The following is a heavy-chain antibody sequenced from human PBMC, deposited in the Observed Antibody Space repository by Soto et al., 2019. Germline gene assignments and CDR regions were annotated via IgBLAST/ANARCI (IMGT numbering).Heavy chain of an antibody. D-gene: IGHD6-13*01. V-gene: IGHV3-7*03. CDR1: GFTFSSYW. CDR3: ARDSSSWYGWYDY. J-gene: IGHJ4*02. CDR2: IKQDGSEK. Sequence: EVQLVESGGGLVQPGGSLRLSCAASGFTFSSYWMSWVRQAPGKGLEWVANIKQDGSEKYYVDSVKGRFTIFRDNAKNSLSLQMNSLRAEDTAVYYCARDSSSWYGWYDYWGQGTLVTVSS.